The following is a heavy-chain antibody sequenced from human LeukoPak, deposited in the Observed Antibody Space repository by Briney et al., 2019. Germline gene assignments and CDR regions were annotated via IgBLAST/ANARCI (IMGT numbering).Heavy chain of an antibody. V-gene: IGHV4-59*01. Sequence: SETLSLTCTVSGGSISSYYWSWIRQPPGKGLEWIGYIYYSGSTNYNPSLKSRVTISVDTSKNQFSLKLSSVTAADTAVYYCARGESGYFDWLIQPYYYYYGMDVWGQGTTVTVSS. CDR2: IYYSGST. D-gene: IGHD3-9*01. J-gene: IGHJ6*02. CDR3: ARGESGYFDWLIQPYYYYYGMDV. CDR1: GGSISSYY.